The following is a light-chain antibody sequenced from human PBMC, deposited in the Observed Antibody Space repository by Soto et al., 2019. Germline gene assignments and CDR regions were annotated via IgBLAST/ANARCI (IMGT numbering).Light chain of an antibody. V-gene: IGKV3-15*01. Sequence: DIVLTQSPATLSVSPGERATLSCRASQSVAGNIAWYQQTPGQAPRLLIYRTSTRATGIPARFSGSGAGTAFTLTISSLQSEDLAVYSCQQYNAWPQTFGQGTKLEIK. CDR1: QSVAGN. CDR3: QQYNAWPQT. CDR2: RTS. J-gene: IGKJ2*01.